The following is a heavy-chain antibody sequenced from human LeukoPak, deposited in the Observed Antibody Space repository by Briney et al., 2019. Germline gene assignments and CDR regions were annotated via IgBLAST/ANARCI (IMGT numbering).Heavy chain of an antibody. CDR1: GGSFSGYY. CDR2: INHNGST. D-gene: IGHD4-17*01. J-gene: IGHJ4*02. V-gene: IGHV4-34*01. Sequence: KPSETLSLTCAVYGGSFSGYYWSWIRQPPGKGLEWIGEINHNGSTNYNPSLKSRVTISVDTSKNQFSLKLTSVTAADTAVYYCARGLRDLDYWGQGTLVTVSS. CDR3: ARGLRDLDY.